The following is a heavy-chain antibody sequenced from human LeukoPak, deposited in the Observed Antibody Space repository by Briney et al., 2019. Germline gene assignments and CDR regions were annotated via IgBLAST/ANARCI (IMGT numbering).Heavy chain of an antibody. CDR3: ARFETRGTGDSDF. J-gene: IGHJ4*02. Sequence: GGSLRLSCEGTGFTFRSYSMNWVRQAPGKGLEWVSSISGDSVHIFYADSVKGRFTIYRDDAKSSLYLQMNSLRAEDTAVYYCARFETRGTGDSDFWGQGTLVTVSS. V-gene: IGHV3-21*01. D-gene: IGHD3/OR15-3a*01. CDR1: GFTFRSYS. CDR2: ISGDSVHI.